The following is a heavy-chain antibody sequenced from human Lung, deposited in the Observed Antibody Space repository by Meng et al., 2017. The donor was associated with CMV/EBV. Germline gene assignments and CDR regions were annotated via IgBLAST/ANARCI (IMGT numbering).Heavy chain of an antibody. CDR3: ARGFLSFVRVFDY. CDR1: GGSFSGYC. Sequence: QVQLRQLGAGLLKPSETLVLTCAVYGGSFSGYCWSWIRQPPGKGLEWIGEINHSGSTNYNPSLKSRVTRSVDTSKNQFSLKLSSVTAADTAVYYCARGFLSFVRVFDYWGQGTLVTVSS. V-gene: IGHV4-34*01. D-gene: IGHD2/OR15-2a*01. J-gene: IGHJ4*02. CDR2: INHSGST.